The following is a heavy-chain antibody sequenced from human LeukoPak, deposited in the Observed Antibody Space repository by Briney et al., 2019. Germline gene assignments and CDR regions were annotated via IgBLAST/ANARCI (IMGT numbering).Heavy chain of an antibody. J-gene: IGHJ6*03. CDR1: GFTFSSYS. CDR2: ISSSSSYI. Sequence: GGSLRLSCAASGFTFSSYSMNWVRQAPGKGLEWVSSISSSSSYIYYADSVKGRFTISRDNAKNSPYLQMNSLRAEDTAVYYCARVVGTDSSSWSTEQDYYYYYYMDVWGKGTTVTVSS. V-gene: IGHV3-21*01. CDR3: ARVVGTDSSSWSTEQDYYYYYYMDV. D-gene: IGHD6-13*01.